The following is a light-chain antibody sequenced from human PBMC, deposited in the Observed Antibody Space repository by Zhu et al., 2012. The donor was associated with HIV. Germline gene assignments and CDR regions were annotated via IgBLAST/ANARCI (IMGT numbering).Light chain of an antibody. CDR2: GAS. CDR1: HSVSSNY. CDR3: QQFGSSPPT. V-gene: IGKV3-20*01. Sequence: EIVLTQSPDTLSLSPGDRATLACRASHSVSSNYVIWYQQKPGQAPRPLIYGASDRASGVPDRFSGSGSGTDFTLTISRLEPEDFAVYSCQQFGSSPPTFGQGTKVE. J-gene: IGKJ1*01.